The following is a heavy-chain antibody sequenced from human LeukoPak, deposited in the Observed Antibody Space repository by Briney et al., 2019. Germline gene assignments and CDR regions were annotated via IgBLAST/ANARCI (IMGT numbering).Heavy chain of an antibody. V-gene: IGHV6-1*01. D-gene: IGHD1-20*01. CDR2: TYYRSKWSY. CDR1: GDSVSSNTAA. CDR3: ASNLLAGFDAYDF. Sequence: SQTLSLTCAISGDSVSSNTAAWNWIRQSPSRGLEWLGRTYYRSKWSYDYAPSVKSRISINADKSKNQFPLQLNSVTPEDSAVYYCASNLLAGFDAYDFWGQGTVVTVPS. J-gene: IGHJ3*01.